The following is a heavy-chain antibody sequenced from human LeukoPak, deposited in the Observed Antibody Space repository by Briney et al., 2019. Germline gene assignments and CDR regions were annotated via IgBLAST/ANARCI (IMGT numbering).Heavy chain of an antibody. Sequence: SVKVSCKVSGGTFSKNSISWVRQAPGQGLEWMGRTIPIVGVEHYAQKFQGRVTITADMSTSTVYMDLSSLRSDDTAVYYCARVKAVGGPGGLDGYFDYGMDVWGQGTTVIVSS. CDR1: GGTFSKNS. CDR3: ARVKAVGGPGGLDGYFDYGMDV. D-gene: IGHD5-18*01. CDR2: TIPIVGVE. V-gene: IGHV1-69*02. J-gene: IGHJ6*02.